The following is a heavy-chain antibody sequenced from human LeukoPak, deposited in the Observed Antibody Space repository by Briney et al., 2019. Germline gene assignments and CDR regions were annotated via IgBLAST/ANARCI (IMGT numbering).Heavy chain of an antibody. CDR1: GYTFTDYY. J-gene: IGHJ4*02. CDR2: INPKTGVT. Sequence: ASVKVSSKASGYTFTDYYLHWVRQAPGHGREWMGWINPKTGVTKYAQNFQGRVTMTRDTSISTAYMEVSRLRSDDTAVFYCARDLAMYSPDLDYWGQGTLVTVSS. D-gene: IGHD1-26*01. V-gene: IGHV1-2*02. CDR3: ARDLAMYSPDLDY.